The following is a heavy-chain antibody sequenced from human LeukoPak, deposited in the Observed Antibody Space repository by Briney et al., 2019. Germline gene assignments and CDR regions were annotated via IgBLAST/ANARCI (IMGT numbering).Heavy chain of an antibody. CDR3: ARTYCSGGSCYRDDY. CDR1: GGTFSSYA. J-gene: IGHJ4*02. Sequence: ASVKVSCKASGGTFSSYAISWVRQAHGQGLEWMGRIIPIFGTANYEQKFQGRVTITTDESTSTAYMELSSLRSEDTAVYYCARTYCSGGSCYRDDYWGQGTLVTVSS. V-gene: IGHV1-69*05. CDR2: IIPIFGTA. D-gene: IGHD2-15*01.